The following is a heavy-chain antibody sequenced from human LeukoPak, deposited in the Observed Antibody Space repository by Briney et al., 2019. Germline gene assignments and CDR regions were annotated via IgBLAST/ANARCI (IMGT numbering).Heavy chain of an antibody. V-gene: IGHV4-31*03. CDR3: AGSLSPQGAWFDP. D-gene: IGHD2/OR15-2a*01. J-gene: IGHJ5*02. Sequence: PSQTLSLTCTVSGGSISSGGYYWSWIRQHPGKGLEWIGYIYYSGSTYYNPSLKSRVTISVDTSRNQFSLKLSSVTAADTAVYYCAGSLSPQGAWFDPWGQGTLVTVSS. CDR2: IYYSGST. CDR1: GGSISSGGYY.